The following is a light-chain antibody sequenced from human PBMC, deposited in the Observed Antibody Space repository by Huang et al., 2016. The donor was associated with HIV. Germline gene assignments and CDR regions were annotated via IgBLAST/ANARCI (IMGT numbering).Light chain of an antibody. CDR1: QNIGSN. J-gene: IGKJ2*01. V-gene: IGKV3-15*01. Sequence: VLTQSPATLSVSPGESATVSCRASQNIGSNLAWYQQRPGQAPRLLIQGASTRAISVPARFSGSGSGTEFALTISSLRSEDSAVYYCYQYKHSFGQGTKLEIK. CDR3: YQYKHS. CDR2: GAS.